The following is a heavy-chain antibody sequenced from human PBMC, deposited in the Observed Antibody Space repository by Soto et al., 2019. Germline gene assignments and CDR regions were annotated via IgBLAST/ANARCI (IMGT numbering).Heavy chain of an antibody. Sequence: XGSLRLSCVASGFTFSDYGIHWVRQAPDKGLEWVAVVWFDGSIQYYGDSVKGRFTISRDNSNNTVDLQMNNLRAEDTAVYYCARVDFGGNSYYFDYWGQGTPVTVSS. D-gene: IGHD1-7*01. CDR2: VWFDGSIQ. CDR1: GFTFSDYG. CDR3: ARVDFGGNSYYFDY. V-gene: IGHV3-33*01. J-gene: IGHJ4*02.